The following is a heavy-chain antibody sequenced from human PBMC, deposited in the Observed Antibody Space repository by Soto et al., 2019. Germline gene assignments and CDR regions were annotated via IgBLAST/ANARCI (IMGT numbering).Heavy chain of an antibody. J-gene: IGHJ4*02. CDR3: ARGDYDILTYYFDY. D-gene: IGHD3-9*01. Sequence: EVQLVESGGGLVQPGGSLRLSCAASGFTFSSYWMSWVRQAPGKGLEWVANIKQDGSEKYYVDSVKGRFTISRDNAKNSLYLQMNSLRAEDTAVYYCARGDYDILTYYFDYWRQGTLVTVSS. CDR2: IKQDGSEK. V-gene: IGHV3-7*01. CDR1: GFTFSSYW.